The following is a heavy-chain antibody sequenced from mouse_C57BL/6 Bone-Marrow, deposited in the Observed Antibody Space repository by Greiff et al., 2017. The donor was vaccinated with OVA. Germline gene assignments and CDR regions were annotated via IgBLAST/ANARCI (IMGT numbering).Heavy chain of an antibody. CDR1: GYSITSGYY. CDR2: ISYDGSN. J-gene: IGHJ1*03. CDR3: ARGGIYYDYDVFYWYFDV. V-gene: IGHV3-6*01. Sequence: EVKLMESGPGLVKPSQSLSLTCSVTGYSITSGYYWNWIRQFPGNKLEWMGYISYDGSNNYNPSLKNRISITRDTSKNQFFLKLNSVTTEDTATYYCARGGIYYDYDVFYWYFDVWGTGTTVTVSS. D-gene: IGHD2-4*01.